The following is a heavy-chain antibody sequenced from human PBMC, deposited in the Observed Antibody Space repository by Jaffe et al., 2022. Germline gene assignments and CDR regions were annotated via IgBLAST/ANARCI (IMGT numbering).Heavy chain of an antibody. Sequence: QLQLQESGPGLVKPSETLSLTCTVSGGSISSSSYYWGWIRQPPGKGLEWIGSIYYSGSTYYNPSLKSRVTISVDTSKNQFSLKLSSVTAADTAVYYCARHRIGYCSGGSCPVDYWGQGTLVTVSS. J-gene: IGHJ4*02. CDR2: IYYSGST. CDR3: ARHRIGYCSGGSCPVDY. CDR1: GGSISSSSYY. D-gene: IGHD2-15*01. V-gene: IGHV4-39*01.